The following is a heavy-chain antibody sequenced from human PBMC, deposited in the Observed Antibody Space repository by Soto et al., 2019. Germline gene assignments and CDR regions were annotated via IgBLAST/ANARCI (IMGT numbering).Heavy chain of an antibody. Sequence: QVHLVQSGAEVKKPGSSVKVSCKASGGTFSSYAISWVRQAPGHGLEWMGGIIPIFGTANYAQKFQGRVTITEDESTSTAYMELSSLRSEDTAVYYCASITGNTLGAFDIWCQGTMVTVSS. J-gene: IGHJ3*02. V-gene: IGHV1-69*01. CDR3: ASITGNTLGAFDI. CDR1: GGTFSSYA. D-gene: IGHD1-7*01. CDR2: IIPIFGTA.